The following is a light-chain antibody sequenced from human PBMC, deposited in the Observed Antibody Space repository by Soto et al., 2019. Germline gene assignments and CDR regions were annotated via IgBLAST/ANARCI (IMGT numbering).Light chain of an antibody. J-gene: IGKJ1*01. V-gene: IGKV1-5*03. Sequence: DIQMTQSPSTLSASVGDRVTITCRASQSISSWLAWYQQKPGIAPKLLISEASTLESGVPSRFSGSGSGTEFPLNISSLQPDDFATYYGHQYKSYPWTFGQGTQVEIK. CDR1: QSISSW. CDR2: EAS. CDR3: HQYKSYPWT.